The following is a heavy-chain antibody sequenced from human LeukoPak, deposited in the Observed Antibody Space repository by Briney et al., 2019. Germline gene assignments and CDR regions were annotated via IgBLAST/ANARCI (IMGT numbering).Heavy chain of an antibody. Sequence: GGSLRLSCAASGFIFSSHGMNWVRQAPGKGLEWVSGISWNSGSIGYADSVKGRFTISRDNAKNSLYLQMNSLRAEDAALYYCARGLAAAAFNWFDPWGQGTLVTVSS. J-gene: IGHJ5*02. CDR1: GFIFSSHG. CDR3: ARGLAAAAFNWFDP. V-gene: IGHV3-9*01. CDR2: ISWNSGSI. D-gene: IGHD6-13*01.